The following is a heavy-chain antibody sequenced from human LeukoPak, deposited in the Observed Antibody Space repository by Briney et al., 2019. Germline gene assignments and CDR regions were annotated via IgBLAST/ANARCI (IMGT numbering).Heavy chain of an antibody. Sequence: SQTLSLTCTVSGGSISSGDYSWSWIRQHPGKGLEWIGYIYYSGSTYYNPSLKSRLTISVDTSENQFSLHLTSVTAADTAVYFCARVTRWAGLDFWGQGTLVTVSS. D-gene: IGHD2-21*02. V-gene: IGHV4-30-4*08. CDR2: IYYSGST. J-gene: IGHJ4*02. CDR1: GGSISSGDYS. CDR3: ARVTRWAGLDF.